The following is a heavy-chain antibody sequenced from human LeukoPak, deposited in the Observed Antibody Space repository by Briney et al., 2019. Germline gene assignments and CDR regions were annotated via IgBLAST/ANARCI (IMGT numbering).Heavy chain of an antibody. CDR1: GGSISSGGYS. CDR3: ASVLIVPAAILY. CDR2: IYHSGST. D-gene: IGHD2-2*01. Sequence: SQTLSLTCAVSGGSISSGGYSWSWIRQPPGKGLEWIGYIYHSGSTYYNPSLKSRVTISVDTSKNQFSLKLSSVTAADTAVYYCASVLIVPAAILYWGQGTLVTVSS. J-gene: IGHJ4*02. V-gene: IGHV4-30-2*05.